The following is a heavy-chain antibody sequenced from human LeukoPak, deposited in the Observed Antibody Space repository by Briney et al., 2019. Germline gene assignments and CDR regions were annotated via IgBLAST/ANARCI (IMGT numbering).Heavy chain of an antibody. J-gene: IGHJ6*03. CDR2: IYYSGST. CDR1: GGFISSYY. Sequence: SETLSLTCTVSGGFISSYYWSWIRQPPGKGLEWIGYIYYSGSTNYNPSLKSRVTISVDTSKNQFSLKLSSVTAADTAVYYCARSYSNYAQYYYYYMDVWGKGTTVTVSS. V-gene: IGHV4-59*01. CDR3: ARSYSNYAQYYYYYMDV. D-gene: IGHD4-11*01.